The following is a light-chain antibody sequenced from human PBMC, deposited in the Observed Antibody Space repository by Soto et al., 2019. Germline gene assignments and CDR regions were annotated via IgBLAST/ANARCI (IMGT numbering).Light chain of an antibody. J-gene: IGKJ1*01. CDR1: ESTSSTY. CDR3: QHSGSSPWT. V-gene: IGKV3-20*01. CDR2: GAS. Sequence: EIVLTQSPGTLSLSPGERATLSCRASESTSSTYLAWYQQKPGQAPRLLIYGASSRATGIPERFSGSGSATDFTLTLGRLEPEDFAVYYCQHSGSSPWTFGQGTKVEI.